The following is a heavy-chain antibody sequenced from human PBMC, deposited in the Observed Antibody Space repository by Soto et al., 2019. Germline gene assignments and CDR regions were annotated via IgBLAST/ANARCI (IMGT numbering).Heavy chain of an antibody. V-gene: IGHV1-18*01. CDR3: ARDINSDDSSGYYYGIGFDY. CDR2: ISAYNGNT. J-gene: IGHJ4*02. CDR1: GYTFTSYG. D-gene: IGHD3-22*01. Sequence: ASVKVSCKASGYTFTSYGISRVRQAPGQGLEWMGWISAYNGNTNYAQKLQGRVTMTTDKSTSTAYMELRSLRSDDTAVYYCARDINSDDSSGYYYGIGFDYWGQGTLVTVSS.